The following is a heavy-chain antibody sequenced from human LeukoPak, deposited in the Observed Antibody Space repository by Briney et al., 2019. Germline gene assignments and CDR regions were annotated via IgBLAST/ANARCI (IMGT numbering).Heavy chain of an antibody. CDR1: GYTFTGEC. Sequence: AGSVTVSCTASGYTFTGECMHWVRQAPGKGLEWMGWINPNSSATNYAQKFQGRVTMTRDTSISTPYMELSRLRSDDTAVYYCARELRMGYCSGSSCYPGAYWGQGTLVTVSS. D-gene: IGHD2-15*01. J-gene: IGHJ4*02. CDR3: ARELRMGYCSGSSCYPGAY. CDR2: INPNSSAT. V-gene: IGHV1-2*02.